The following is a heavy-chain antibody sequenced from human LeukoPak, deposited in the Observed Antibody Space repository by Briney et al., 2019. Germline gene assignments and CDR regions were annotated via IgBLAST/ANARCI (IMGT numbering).Heavy chain of an antibody. D-gene: IGHD6-13*01. CDR3: ARERQQLVSGYYYGMDV. Sequence: KPGGSLRLSCAASGFTFSSYSMNWVRQAPGKGLEWVSSISSSSSYIYYADSVKGRFTISRDNAKNSLYLQMNSLRAEDTAVYYCARERQQLVSGYYYGMDVWGQGTTVTVSS. CDR1: GFTFSSYS. V-gene: IGHV3-21*01. CDR2: ISSSSSYI. J-gene: IGHJ6*02.